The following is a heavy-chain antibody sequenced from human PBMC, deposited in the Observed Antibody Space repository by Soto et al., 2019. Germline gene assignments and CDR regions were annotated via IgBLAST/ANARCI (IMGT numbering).Heavy chain of an antibody. CDR2: IGTAGDP. D-gene: IGHD3-10*01. CDR1: GFIFSSYD. Sequence: GGSLRLSCAASGFIFSSYDFHWVRQAPGKGLEWVSAIGTAGDPYYPDSVKGRFTTSRENAKNSLYLQMNSLRAGDTAVYYCARGGGIMVRGVINYFDHWGQGTLVTVSS. CDR3: ARGGGIMVRGVINYFDH. J-gene: IGHJ4*02. V-gene: IGHV3-13*05.